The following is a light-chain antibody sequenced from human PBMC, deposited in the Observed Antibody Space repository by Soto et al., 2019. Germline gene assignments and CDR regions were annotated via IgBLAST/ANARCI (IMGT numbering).Light chain of an antibody. J-gene: IGLJ1*01. CDR2: DVS. Sequence: QSVLTQPASVSGSPGQSITISCTGTSSDVGGYNYVSWYQQHPGKAPKLMIYDVSNRPSGVSNRFSGSKSGNTASLTISGLQAEDEAEYYCSSYTSSITLDVFGTGTKVTVL. V-gene: IGLV2-14*01. CDR3: SSYTSSITLDV. CDR1: SSDVGGYNY.